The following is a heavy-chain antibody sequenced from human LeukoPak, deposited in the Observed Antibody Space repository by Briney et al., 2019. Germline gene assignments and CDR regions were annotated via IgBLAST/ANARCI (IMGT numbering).Heavy chain of an antibody. V-gene: IGHV4-39*01. J-gene: IGHJ5*02. CDR3: ARRGICDLQIGNWFDP. Sequence: SETLSLTCSICGDSITTNSYWWGWIRQSPGKGLEWIGSIYSSGNSYYNPSLKTRATISPDTSKNQYSLRLTSVTAADTAIYYCARRGICDLQIGNWFDPWGQGILVIVSS. D-gene: IGHD3-16*01. CDR1: GDSITTNSYW. CDR2: IYSSGNS.